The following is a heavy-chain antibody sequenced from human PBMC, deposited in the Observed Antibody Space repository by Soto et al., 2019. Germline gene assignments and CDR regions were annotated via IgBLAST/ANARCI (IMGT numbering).Heavy chain of an antibody. V-gene: IGHV3-33*01. Sequence: QVQLVESGGGVVQPGASLRLSCAASGFTFSDYGMHWVRQAPGKGLEWVSIVWYDGSKKYYADSVKGRFTISRDNSKNTLYLQMSSLRAEDTALSYCARGYDFWSGALDYWGQGTLVTVSS. CDR1: GFTFSDYG. J-gene: IGHJ4*02. CDR2: VWYDGSKK. D-gene: IGHD3-3*01. CDR3: ARGYDFWSGALDY.